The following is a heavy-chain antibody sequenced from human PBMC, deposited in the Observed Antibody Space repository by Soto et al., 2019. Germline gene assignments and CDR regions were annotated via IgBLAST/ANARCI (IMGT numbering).Heavy chain of an antibody. Sequence: QVQLVQSGAEVKKPGSSVKVSCKASGGTFSSYAISWVRQAPGQGLEWMGGIIPIFGTANYAQKFQGRVTXXADESTSTAYTELSSLRSEDTAVYYCARARDPFLEWLPFDYWGQGTLVTVSS. CDR2: IIPIFGTA. V-gene: IGHV1-69*12. J-gene: IGHJ4*02. D-gene: IGHD3-3*01. CDR1: GGTFSSYA. CDR3: ARARDPFLEWLPFDY.